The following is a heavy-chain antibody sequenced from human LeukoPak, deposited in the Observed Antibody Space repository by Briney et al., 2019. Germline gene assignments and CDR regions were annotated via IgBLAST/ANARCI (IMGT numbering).Heavy chain of an antibody. CDR3: ARGRHWYFDL. V-gene: IGHV4-39*01. Sequence: PSETLSLTCTVSSDSISNSAYHWGWIRQPPGRGLEWIGTIYYNRGTYYNPSLKSRVTISVDTSKNQFSLKLSSVTAADTAVYYCARGRHWYFDLWGRGTLVTVSS. J-gene: IGHJ2*01. CDR1: SDSISNSAYH. CDR2: IYYNRGT.